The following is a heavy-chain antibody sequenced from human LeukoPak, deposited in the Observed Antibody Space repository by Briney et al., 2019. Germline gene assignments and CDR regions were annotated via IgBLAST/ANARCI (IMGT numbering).Heavy chain of an antibody. CDR3: ARAAAGTQSLDY. J-gene: IGHJ4*02. CDR2: IYSGGST. Sequence: GGPLRLSCAASGFTVSSNYMSWVRQAPGKGLEWVSVIYSGGSTYYADSVKGRFTISRDNSKNTLYLQMNSLRAEDTAVYYCARAAAGTQSLDYWGQGTLVTVSS. D-gene: IGHD6-13*01. V-gene: IGHV3-66*02. CDR1: GFTVSSNY.